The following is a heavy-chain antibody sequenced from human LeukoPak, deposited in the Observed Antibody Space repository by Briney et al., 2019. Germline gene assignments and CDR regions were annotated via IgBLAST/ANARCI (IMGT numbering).Heavy chain of an antibody. J-gene: IGHJ4*02. D-gene: IGHD1-26*01. CDR2: IYYSEST. CDR1: GGSISSYY. CDR3: ARANHRGTKFPFDY. V-gene: IGHV4-59*01. Sequence: SETLSLTCTVSGGSISSYYWSWIRQPPGKGLEWIGYIYYSESTNYNPSLKSRVTISVDTSKNQFSLKLSSVTAADTAVYYCARANHRGTKFPFDYWGQGTLVTVSS.